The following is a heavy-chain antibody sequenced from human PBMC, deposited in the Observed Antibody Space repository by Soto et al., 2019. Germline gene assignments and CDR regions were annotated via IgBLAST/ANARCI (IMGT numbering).Heavy chain of an antibody. CDR3: ARVLKWSGYYYYYYYGMDV. Sequence: PGGSLRLSCAASGFTISSYWMSWVRQAPGKGLEWVANIKQDGSEKYYVDSVKGRFTISRDNAKNSLYLQMNGLRDEDTAVYYCARVLKWSGYYYYYYYGMDVWGQGTTVTVSS. V-gene: IGHV3-7*01. J-gene: IGHJ6*02. CDR2: IKQDGSEK. D-gene: IGHD3-3*01. CDR1: GFTISSYW.